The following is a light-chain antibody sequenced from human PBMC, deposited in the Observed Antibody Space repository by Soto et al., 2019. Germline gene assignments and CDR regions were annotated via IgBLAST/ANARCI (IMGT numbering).Light chain of an antibody. CDR2: DAS. CDR3: QQYKDGAWT. CDR1: QSISGW. J-gene: IGKJ1*01. Sequence: DIQMTQSPSTLSASVGDRVTITCRASQSISGWLAWYQQKPGKAPKLLVYDASTLEGGVPSSFSGSGSATEFILTISSLQPDDFATYYCQQYKDGAWTFGQGTKVDIK. V-gene: IGKV1-5*01.